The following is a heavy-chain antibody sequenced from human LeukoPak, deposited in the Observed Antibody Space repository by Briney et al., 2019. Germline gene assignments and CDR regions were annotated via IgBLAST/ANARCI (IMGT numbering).Heavy chain of an antibody. D-gene: IGHD3-10*01. CDR1: GDSIGSDY. CDR2: ISTSGGT. Sequence: SETLSLICIVSGDSIGSDYWSWIRQSAGKGLEWIGRISTSGGTDYNPSLRSRVTIPLDTCKNKFSLKLTSVTAADTAVYYCARNEFRSYGLVHYWGQGTLVTVSS. V-gene: IGHV4-4*07. CDR3: ARNEFRSYGLVHY. J-gene: IGHJ4*02.